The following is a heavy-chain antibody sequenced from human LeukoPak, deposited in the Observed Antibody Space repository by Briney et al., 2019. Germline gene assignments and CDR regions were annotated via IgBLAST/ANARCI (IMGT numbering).Heavy chain of an antibody. J-gene: IGHJ6*02. V-gene: IGHV1-69*13. CDR1: GYTFTSYY. CDR3: AREGCSGGNCYSEFYYFGMDV. D-gene: IGHD2-15*01. CDR2: INPVFDAP. Sequence: ASVKVSCKASGYTFTSYYMHWVRQAPGQGLEWMGGINPVFDAPKYAQTFKGRVTITADASTTTAYMELSSLRSEDTAVYYCAREGCSGGNCYSEFYYFGMDVWGQGTTVTVSS.